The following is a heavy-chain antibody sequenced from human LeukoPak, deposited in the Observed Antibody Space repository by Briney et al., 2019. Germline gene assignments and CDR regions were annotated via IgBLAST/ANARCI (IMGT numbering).Heavy chain of an antibody. Sequence: SETLSLTCTVSGGSISSGGYYWTWIRQHPGKGLEWIGSIYYSGNTYHNPSLRSRLTISIDTSKNQFSLKLNSVTAADTAVYYCARAPDYGGYEGGTGFDYWGQGTLVTVSS. CDR2: IYYSGNT. D-gene: IGHD4-17*01. J-gene: IGHJ4*02. CDR3: ARAPDYGGYEGGTGFDY. CDR1: GGSISSGGYY. V-gene: IGHV4-31*03.